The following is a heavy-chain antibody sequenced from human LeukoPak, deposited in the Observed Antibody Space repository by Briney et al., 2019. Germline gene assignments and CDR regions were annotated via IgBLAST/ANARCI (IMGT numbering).Heavy chain of an antibody. J-gene: IGHJ6*02. Sequence: ASVKVSCKASGYTFTSYGISWVRQAPGQGLEWMGWISAYNGNTNHAQKLQGRVTMTTDTSTSTAYMELRSLRSDDTAVYYCATHEYQLLALNHYYYYGMDVWGQGTTVTVSS. CDR1: GYTFTSYG. CDR3: ATHEYQLLALNHYYYYGMDV. CDR2: ISAYNGNT. V-gene: IGHV1-18*01. D-gene: IGHD2-2*01.